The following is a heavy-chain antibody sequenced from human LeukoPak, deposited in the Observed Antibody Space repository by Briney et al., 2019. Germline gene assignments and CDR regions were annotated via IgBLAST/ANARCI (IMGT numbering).Heavy chain of an antibody. J-gene: IGHJ4*02. Sequence: SETLSLTCAVYDGSFSGYYWSWIRQPPGKGLEWIGEINHSGSTNYNPSLKSRVTISVGTSKNQFSLNLSSVTAADTAVYYCARGGRSSGWYYFDYWGQGTLVTVSS. CDR2: INHSGST. D-gene: IGHD6-19*01. V-gene: IGHV4-34*01. CDR1: DGSFSGYY. CDR3: ARGGRSSGWYYFDY.